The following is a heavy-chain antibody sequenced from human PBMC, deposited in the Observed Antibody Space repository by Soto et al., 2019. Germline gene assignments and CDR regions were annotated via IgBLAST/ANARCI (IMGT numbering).Heavy chain of an antibody. CDR3: ARWVGGSMYDNSGKYES. CDR1: GFTFSSNG. D-gene: IGHD3-22*01. V-gene: IGHV3-30*03. Sequence: QVQLVESGGGVVQPGRSLRLTCAGSGFTFSSNGMHWVRQAPGKGLEWVALVSYDGSKKYYADSVQGRFTISGDNSENTLYLQMNSLRAEDTAVYYCARWVGGSMYDNSGKYESWGQGTLVTVSS. CDR2: VSYDGSKK. J-gene: IGHJ5*02.